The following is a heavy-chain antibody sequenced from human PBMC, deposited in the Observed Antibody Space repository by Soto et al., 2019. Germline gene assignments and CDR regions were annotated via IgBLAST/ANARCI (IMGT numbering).Heavy chain of an antibody. J-gene: IGHJ4*02. CDR2: IGGSGGSNT. V-gene: IGHV3-23*01. CDR3: AKVYGDYVREFDY. D-gene: IGHD4-17*01. CDR1: GFTFSSYA. Sequence: EVQLLESGGGLVQPGGSLRLSCAASGFTFSSYAMSWVRQAPGKGLEWVSTIGGSGGSNTYYADSVKGRFTISRDKSNTTLYLQMNSLRAEYTAVYYCAKVYGDYVREFDYWGQGTLVTFSS.